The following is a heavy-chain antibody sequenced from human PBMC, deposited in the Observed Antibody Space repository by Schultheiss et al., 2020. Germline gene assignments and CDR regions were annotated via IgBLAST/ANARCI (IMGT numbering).Heavy chain of an antibody. CDR1: GFTFSSYW. Sequence: GESLKISCAASGFTFSSYWMHWVRQAPGKGLVWLSRINSDGNTTTYADSVKGRFTISRDNAKNTLYLQMNSLKTEDTAVYYCTTDLSPSSQHWGQGTLVTVSS. CDR2: INSDGNTT. J-gene: IGHJ1*01. V-gene: IGHV3-74*01. CDR3: TTDLSPSSQH.